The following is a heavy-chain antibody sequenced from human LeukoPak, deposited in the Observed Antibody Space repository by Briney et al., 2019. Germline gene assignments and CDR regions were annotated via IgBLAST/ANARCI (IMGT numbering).Heavy chain of an antibody. Sequence: GASLKSSCKGSGFNFTNYWIGWVRQMPGKGLGWMVIIYPGDSDTRYTSSFQGQVTISADKSITTSYLQWSSLKASDTAMYYCAKPRRNHFEYWGQGTLVTVSS. CDR1: GFNFTNYW. CDR2: IYPGDSDT. V-gene: IGHV5-51*01. J-gene: IGHJ4*02. CDR3: AKPRRNHFEY. D-gene: IGHD1-14*01.